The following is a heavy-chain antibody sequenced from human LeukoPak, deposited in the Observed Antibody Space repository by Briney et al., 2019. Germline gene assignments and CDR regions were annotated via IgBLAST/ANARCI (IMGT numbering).Heavy chain of an antibody. CDR2: ISSSSSYI. J-gene: IGHJ4*02. CDR1: GFTFSNAW. CDR3: ARAREGGRDGYNLDY. Sequence: PGGSLRLSCAASGFTFSNAWMSWVRQAPGKGLEWVSSISSSSSYIYYADSVKGRFTISRDNAKNSLYLQMNSLRAEDTAVYYCARAREGGRDGYNLDYWGQGTLVTVSS. D-gene: IGHD5-24*01. V-gene: IGHV3-21*01.